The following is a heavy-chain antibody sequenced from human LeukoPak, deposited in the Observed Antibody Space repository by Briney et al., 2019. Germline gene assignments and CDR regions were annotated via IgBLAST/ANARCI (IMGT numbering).Heavy chain of an antibody. CDR3: AGEWELLPLGYYYYYVDV. Sequence: GGSLRLSCAASGFTFSSYAMSWVRQAPGKGLEWVSAISGSGGSTYYADSVKGRFTISRDNSKNTLYLQMNSLRAEDTAVYYCAGEWELLPLGYYYYYVDVWGKGTTVTVSS. CDR2: ISGSGGST. D-gene: IGHD1-26*01. CDR1: GFTFSSYA. J-gene: IGHJ6*03. V-gene: IGHV3-23*01.